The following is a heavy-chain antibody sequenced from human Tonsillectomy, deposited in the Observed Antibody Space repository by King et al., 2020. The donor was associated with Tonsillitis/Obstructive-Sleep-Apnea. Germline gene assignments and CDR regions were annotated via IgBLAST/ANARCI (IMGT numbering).Heavy chain of an antibody. D-gene: IGHD3/OR15-3a*01. V-gene: IGHV4-59*01. CDR1: GGSISSYY. J-gene: IGHJ2*01. Sequence: QLQESGPGLVKPSETLSLTCTVSGGSISSYYWSWIRQPPGKGLEWIGYIYYSGVTNYNPSLKSRVTISVDTSNNQFSLKLSSVTAADTAVYYCARVDRSWNCDLWGRGTLVTVSA. CDR3: ARVDRSWNCDL. CDR2: IYYSGVT.